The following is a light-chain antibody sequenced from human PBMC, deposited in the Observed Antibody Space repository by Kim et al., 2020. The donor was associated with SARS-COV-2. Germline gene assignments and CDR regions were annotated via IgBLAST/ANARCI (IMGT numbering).Light chain of an antibody. Sequence: NFMLTQPHSVSESPGNTVTISCTRTSGNIADNYVQWYQQRPGSAPTIVIYEDSERPSGVPDRFSGSIDTSSSSASLTISGLKTEDEADYYGQSYDISNVIFGGGTQLTVL. CDR2: EDS. V-gene: IGLV6-57*04. CDR3: QSYDISNVI. J-gene: IGLJ2*01. CDR1: SGNIADNY.